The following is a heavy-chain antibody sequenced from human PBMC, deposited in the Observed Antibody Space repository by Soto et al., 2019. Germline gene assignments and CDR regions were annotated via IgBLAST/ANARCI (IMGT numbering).Heavy chain of an antibody. V-gene: IGHV3-30-3*01. CDR3: ARDGYDSSGYYFDY. D-gene: IGHD3-22*01. CDR2: ISYDGSNK. J-gene: IGHJ4*02. CDR1: GFTFSSYA. Sequence: GGSLRLSCAASGFTFSSYAMHWVRQAPGRGLEWVAVISYDGSNKYYADSVKGRFTISRDNSKNTLYLQMNSLRAEDTAVYYCARDGYDSSGYYFDYWGQGTLVTVSS.